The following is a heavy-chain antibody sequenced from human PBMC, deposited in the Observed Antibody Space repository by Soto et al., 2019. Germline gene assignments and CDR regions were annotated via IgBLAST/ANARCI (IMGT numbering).Heavy chain of an antibody. D-gene: IGHD6-19*01. J-gene: IGHJ6*02. CDR3: ARARSGYSSGWYYSNYYYGMDV. CDR2: INHSGST. CDR1: GGSFSGYY. V-gene: IGHV4-34*01. Sequence: SETLSLTCAVYGGSFSGYYWSWIRQPPGKGLEWIGEINHSGSTNYNPSLKSRVTISVDTSKNQFSLKLSSVTAADTAVYYCARARSGYSSGWYYSNYYYGMDVWGQGTTVTV.